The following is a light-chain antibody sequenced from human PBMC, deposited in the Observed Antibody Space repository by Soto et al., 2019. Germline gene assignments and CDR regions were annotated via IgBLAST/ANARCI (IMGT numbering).Light chain of an antibody. CDR3: HQYGSSPST. Sequence: EIVLTQSPGTLSLSPGERATLSCRASQSVSSSYLAWYQQRPGQAPRLLIYGASSRATGIPDSFSGSGSGTVFTLTISRLEPEDFEVYYCHQYGSSPSTFGSGTKVEIK. CDR1: QSVSSSY. CDR2: GAS. V-gene: IGKV3-20*01. J-gene: IGKJ3*01.